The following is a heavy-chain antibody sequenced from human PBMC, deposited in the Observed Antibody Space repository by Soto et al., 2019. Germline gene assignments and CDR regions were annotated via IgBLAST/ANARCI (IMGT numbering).Heavy chain of an antibody. D-gene: IGHD3-10*01. V-gene: IGHV3-23*01. CDR1: GFIFDAYA. J-gene: IGHJ6*02. CDR2: ITGSGGST. CDR3: AKGVSRGYYHYGLDV. Sequence: VQLLESGGGLVQPGGSLRLSCAPFGFIFDAYAMTWVRQAPGKGLEWVSAITGSGGSTYYADSVKGRFTISRDNSKNMLYLQMTSLRADDTAIYYCAKGVSRGYYHYGLDVWGQGTTVTVSS.